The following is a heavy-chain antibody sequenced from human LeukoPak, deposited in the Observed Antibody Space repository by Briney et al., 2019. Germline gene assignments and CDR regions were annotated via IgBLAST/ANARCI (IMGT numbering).Heavy chain of an antibody. V-gene: IGHV1-69*04. D-gene: IGHD5-18*01. CDR2: IIPILGIA. Sequence: SVKVSCKASGGTFSSYAISWVRQAPGQGLEWMGRIIPILGIANYAQKFQGRVTITADKSASTAYMELSSLRSDDTAVYYCARDSRIQLWLLGYYYYGMDVWGQGTTVTVSS. J-gene: IGHJ6*02. CDR3: ARDSRIQLWLLGYYYYGMDV. CDR1: GGTFSSYA.